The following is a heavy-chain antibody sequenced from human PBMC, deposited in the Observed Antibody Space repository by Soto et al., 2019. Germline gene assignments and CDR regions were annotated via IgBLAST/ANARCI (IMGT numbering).Heavy chain of an antibody. CDR2: ISYDGSNK. J-gene: IGHJ2*01. D-gene: IGHD4-17*01. CDR3: AKPNSVTTIPYWYFDL. CDR1: GFTFSSYG. V-gene: IGHV3-30*18. Sequence: QVQLVESGGGVVQPGRSLRLSCAASGFTFSSYGMHWVRQAPGKGLEWVAVISYDGSNKYYADSVKGRFTISRDNSKNTLYLQMNSLRAEYTAVYYCAKPNSVTTIPYWYFDLWGRGTLVTVSS.